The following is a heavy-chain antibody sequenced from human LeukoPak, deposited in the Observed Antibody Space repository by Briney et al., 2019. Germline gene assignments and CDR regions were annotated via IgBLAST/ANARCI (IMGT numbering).Heavy chain of an antibody. D-gene: IGHD2-2*02. CDR1: GYSVSGGYY. J-gene: IGHJ4*02. Sequence: SETLSLTCAVSGYSVSGGYYWGWIRQPPGKGLEWIGSIYHSGSTYYNPSLKSRVTISTDTSKNQFSLKLTSVTAADTALYYCARDRYTTPFAYWGQGTLVTVSS. V-gene: IGHV4-38-2*02. CDR3: ARDRYTTPFAY. CDR2: IYHSGST.